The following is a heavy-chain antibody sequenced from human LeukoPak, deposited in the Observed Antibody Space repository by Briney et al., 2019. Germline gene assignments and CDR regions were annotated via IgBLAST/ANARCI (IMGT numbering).Heavy chain of an antibody. D-gene: IGHD3-10*01. CDR3: ARGHNTLVRGVITYGMDV. CDR2: ISGSGGST. CDR1: GFTFSSYA. Sequence: HPGGSLRLSCAASGFTFSSYAMSWVRQAPGKGLEWVSAISGSGGSTYYADSVKGRFTISRDNSKNTLYLQMNSLRAEDTAVYYCARGHNTLVRGVITYGMDVWGQGTTVTVSS. J-gene: IGHJ6*02. V-gene: IGHV3-23*01.